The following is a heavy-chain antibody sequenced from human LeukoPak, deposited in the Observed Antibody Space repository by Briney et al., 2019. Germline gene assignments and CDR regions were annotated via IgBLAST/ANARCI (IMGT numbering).Heavy chain of an antibody. V-gene: IGHV1-18*01. D-gene: IGHD5-12*01. Sequence: GASVKVSCKASGYTFTSYGISWVRQAPGQGLEWMGWIGAYNGNTNYAQKLQGRVTMTTDTSTSTAYMELRSLRSDDTAVYYCARDAPGYSGYDPWFDPWGQGTLVTVSS. CDR2: IGAYNGNT. CDR3: ARDAPGYSGYDPWFDP. J-gene: IGHJ5*02. CDR1: GYTFTSYG.